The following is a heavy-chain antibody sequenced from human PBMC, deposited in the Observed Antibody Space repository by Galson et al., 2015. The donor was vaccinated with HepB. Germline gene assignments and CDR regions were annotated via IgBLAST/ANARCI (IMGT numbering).Heavy chain of an antibody. Sequence: SLRLSCAASGFTFDNYGMSWVRQAPGKGLEWVSGINWNGGSTGYADSVKGRFTISRDNAKNSLYLQMNSLRAEDTALYYCARYYYELSILATFDYCVQGTLVTVYS. CDR2: INWNGGST. V-gene: IGHV3-20*04. CDR1: GFTFDNYG. J-gene: IGHJ4*02. CDR3: ARYYYELSILATFDY. D-gene: IGHD3-22*01.